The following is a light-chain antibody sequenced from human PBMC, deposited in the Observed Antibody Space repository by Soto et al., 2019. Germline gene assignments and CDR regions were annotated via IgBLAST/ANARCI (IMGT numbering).Light chain of an antibody. CDR1: QGIKNY. J-gene: IGKJ4*01. CDR3: QRYYNAPFT. CDR2: AAS. V-gene: IGKV1-27*01. Sequence: QHPSSLSASVGDRVTITCRASQGIKNYLAWYQQKPGETPKLLIYAASTLESGIPPRFSGSGSGTDFTLTINNLQPEDVATYYCQRYYNAPFTFGGGTKVDIK.